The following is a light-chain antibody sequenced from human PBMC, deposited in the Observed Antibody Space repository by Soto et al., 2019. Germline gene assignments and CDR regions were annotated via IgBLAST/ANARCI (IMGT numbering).Light chain of an antibody. CDR1: QTVSNNY. CDR2: GAS. CDR3: QQYAGPPTT. J-gene: IGKJ5*01. Sequence: DSVLTQSPGTLGLAPPARATLACRASQTVSNNYLAWCQQKPGQAPRVIMYGASRRATGIPDRFSGGGSGTDFTLTISRLEPEDFAVYFCQQYAGPPTTFGQGTQLEIK. V-gene: IGKV3-20*01.